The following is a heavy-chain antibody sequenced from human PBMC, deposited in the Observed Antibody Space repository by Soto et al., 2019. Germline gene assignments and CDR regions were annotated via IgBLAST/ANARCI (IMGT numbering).Heavy chain of an antibody. J-gene: IGHJ4*02. CDR2: INAGNGNT. CDR1: GYTFTSYA. V-gene: IGHV1-3*01. D-gene: IGHD4-17*01. CDR3: ARGPVMTTVITDFDY. Sequence: QVQLVQSGAEVKKPGASVKVSCKASGYTFTSYAMHWVRQAPGQRLEWMGWINAGNGNTKYSQKFQGRVTITRDTSASTAYMELSSLRSEDTAVYYCARGPVMTTVITDFDYWGQGTLVTVSS.